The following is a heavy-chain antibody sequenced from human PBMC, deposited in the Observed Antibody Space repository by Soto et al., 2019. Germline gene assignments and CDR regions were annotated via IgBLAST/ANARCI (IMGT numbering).Heavy chain of an antibody. J-gene: IGHJ4*02. CDR2: IKQDGSEK. Sequence: GGSLRLSCAASGFTFSSYWMSWVRQAPGKGLEWVANIKQDGSEKYYVDSVKGRFTISRDNAKNSLYLQMNSLRAEDTAVYYCARDGGIAAAGTGFDYWGQGTLVTVSS. CDR3: ARDGGIAAAGTGFDY. CDR1: GFTFSSYW. D-gene: IGHD6-13*01. V-gene: IGHV3-7*01.